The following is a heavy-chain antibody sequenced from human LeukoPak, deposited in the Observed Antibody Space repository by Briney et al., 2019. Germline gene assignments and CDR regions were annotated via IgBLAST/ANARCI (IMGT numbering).Heavy chain of an antibody. CDR1: GFTFSSYS. J-gene: IGHJ4*02. Sequence: GGPLRLSCAASGFTFSSYSMNWVRQAPGKGLEWVSSISSSSSYIYYADSVKGRFTISRDNAKNSLYLQMNSLGAEDTAVYYCASYSDPIAAAGTGFDYWGQGTLVTVSS. D-gene: IGHD6-13*01. CDR3: ASYSDPIAAAGTGFDY. CDR2: ISSSSSYI. V-gene: IGHV3-21*01.